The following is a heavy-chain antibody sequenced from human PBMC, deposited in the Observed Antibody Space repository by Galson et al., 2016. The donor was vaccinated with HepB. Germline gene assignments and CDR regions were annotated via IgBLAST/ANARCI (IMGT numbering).Heavy chain of an antibody. D-gene: IGHD3-16*02. V-gene: IGHV3-20*04. J-gene: IGHJ4*02. Sequence: SLRLSCAASGFTFDDYGMSWVRQVPGKGLEWVSGIHWNGERESYGDSVRGRFTISRDNSRNSVSLQLNSLRAEDTALYYCARVAGGGQRGAIDIWGQGTLVTVSS. CDR1: GFTFDDYG. CDR2: IHWNGERE. CDR3: ARVAGGGQRGAIDI.